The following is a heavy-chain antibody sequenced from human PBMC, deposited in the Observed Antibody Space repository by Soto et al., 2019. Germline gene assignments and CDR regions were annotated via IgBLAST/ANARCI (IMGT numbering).Heavy chain of an antibody. D-gene: IGHD3-10*01. V-gene: IGHV3-33*01. J-gene: IGHJ4*02. Sequence: QVQLVESGGGVVQPERSLTLSCAASGFPFSSYGMHWIRQAPGKGLEWVAVIWHDGMNKYYADSVRGRLTISRDNSKNTLYLHMNSLRAEDTADYYCARDRGSDDPIDYWGQGTLVTVTS. CDR3: ARDRGSDDPIDY. CDR2: IWHDGMNK. CDR1: GFPFSSYG.